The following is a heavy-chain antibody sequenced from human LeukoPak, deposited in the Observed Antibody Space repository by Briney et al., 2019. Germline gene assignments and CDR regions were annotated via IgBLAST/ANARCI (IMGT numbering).Heavy chain of an antibody. J-gene: IGHJ6*03. CDR2: INPNSGGT. V-gene: IGHV1-2*02. CDR3: ARDGSSWYIGDYYYMDV. CDR1: GYTFTGYY. D-gene: IGHD6-13*01. Sequence: VASVKVSCKASGYTFTGYYMHWVRQAPGQGLEWMGWINPNSGGTNYARKFQGRVTMTRDTSISTAYMELSRLRSDDTAVYYCARDGSSWYIGDYYYMDVWGKGTTVTISS.